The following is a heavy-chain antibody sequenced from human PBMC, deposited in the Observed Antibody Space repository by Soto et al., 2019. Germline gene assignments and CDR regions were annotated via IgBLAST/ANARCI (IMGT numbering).Heavy chain of an antibody. CDR3: AKHLIGGRLQSPFDL. Sequence: GGSLRLSCAVSGFSFGTYTVNWVCQAPGMGLEWVSGLSDSVGTTHYAYSVKGRFTISRDKSKNTLYLQMNNLRAEDTAVYYCAKHLIGGRLQSPFDLWGQGTQVTVSS. V-gene: IGHV3-23*01. CDR2: LSDSVGTT. D-gene: IGHD3-22*01. CDR1: GFSFGTYT. J-gene: IGHJ4*02.